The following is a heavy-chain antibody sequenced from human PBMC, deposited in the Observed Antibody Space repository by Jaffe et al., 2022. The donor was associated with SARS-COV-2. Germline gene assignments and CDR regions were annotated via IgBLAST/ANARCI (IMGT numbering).Heavy chain of an antibody. J-gene: IGHJ6*02. Sequence: EVQLVESGGGLVKPGGSLRLSCAASGFTFSNAWMSWVRQAPGKGLEWVGRIKSKTDGGTTDYAAPVKGRFTISRDDSKNTLYLQMNSLKTEDTAVYYCTTAPYIVVVTAMDPERYYGMDVWGQGTTVTVSS. CDR2: IKSKTDGGTT. V-gene: IGHV3-15*01. CDR1: GFTFSNAW. CDR3: TTAPYIVVVTAMDPERYYGMDV. D-gene: IGHD2-21*02.